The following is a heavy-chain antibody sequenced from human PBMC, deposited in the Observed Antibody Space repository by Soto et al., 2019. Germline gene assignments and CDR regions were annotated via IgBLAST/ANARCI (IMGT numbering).Heavy chain of an antibody. J-gene: IGHJ3*01. V-gene: IGHV5-51*01. D-gene: IGHD3-16*02. CDR2: ICPTDYDG. Sequence: GESLKISCKGFGYSFLDYWIGWVRQMPWKVLECIPIICPTDYDGRCSPSFESEVTTSADKSVTTAYLVWSTLKASDTAVYYCARARDRFYLAFDVWGQGTMVTVSS. CDR1: GYSFLDYW. CDR3: ARARDRFYLAFDV.